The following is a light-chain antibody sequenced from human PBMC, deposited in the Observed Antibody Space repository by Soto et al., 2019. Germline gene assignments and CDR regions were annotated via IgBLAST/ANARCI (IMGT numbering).Light chain of an antibody. V-gene: IGLV2-11*01. Sequence: QSVLAQPRSVSGSPGQSVIISCSDVGDYNTVSWYQHHPGKAPKLMIYDVSRRPSGVPHRFSGSQSGNTASLTISGLQAEDEAHYYCCSYAGNYVFGTGTKVTVL. J-gene: IGLJ1*01. CDR3: CSYAGNYV. CDR1: DVGDYNT. CDR2: DVS.